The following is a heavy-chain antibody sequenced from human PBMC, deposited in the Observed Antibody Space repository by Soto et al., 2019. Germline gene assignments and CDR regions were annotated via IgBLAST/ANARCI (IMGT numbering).Heavy chain of an antibody. CDR3: ARQGKDGHNQGYGMDV. Sequence: PGESLKISCKGSGDSFNTYWIAWVRQMPGKGLEWMGITHPGDSETRYSPSFEGQVTISADKSISTAYLQWSSLKASDTAMYYCARQGKDGHNQGYGMDVWGQGTTVIVSS. V-gene: IGHV5-51*01. CDR2: THPGDSET. CDR1: GDSFNTYW. J-gene: IGHJ6*02.